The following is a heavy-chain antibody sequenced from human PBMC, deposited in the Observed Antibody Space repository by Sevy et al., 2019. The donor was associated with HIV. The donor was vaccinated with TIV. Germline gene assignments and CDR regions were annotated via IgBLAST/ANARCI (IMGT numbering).Heavy chain of an antibody. CDR2: IGGTGRYT. J-gene: IGHJ6*02. D-gene: IGHD2-15*01. Sequence: GGSLRLSCAPSGFTFSTYAMNWVRQAPGKGLEWVSSIGGTGRYTYYADSVEGRFTISRDNSKNMLYLQMNSLRVADTAVYYCAKGYCSGGTCPRDYYFYGMDLWGQGTTVTVSS. CDR3: AKGYCSGGTCPRDYYFYGMDL. V-gene: IGHV3-23*01. CDR1: GFTFSTYA.